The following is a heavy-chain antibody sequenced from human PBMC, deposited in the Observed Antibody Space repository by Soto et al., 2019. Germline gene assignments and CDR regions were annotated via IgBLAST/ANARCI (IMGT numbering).Heavy chain of an antibody. CDR1: GYSFTSYW. CDR3: ARVRSSAPPSYYYYYMDV. V-gene: IGHV5-51*01. CDR2: IYPGDSDT. D-gene: IGHD6-13*01. Sequence: PGESLKISCKGSGYSFTSYWIGWVRQMPGKGLEWMGIIYPGDSDTRYSPSFQGQVTISADKSISTAYLQWSSLKASDTAMYYCARVRSSAPPSYYYYYMDVWGKGTTVTVSS. J-gene: IGHJ6*03.